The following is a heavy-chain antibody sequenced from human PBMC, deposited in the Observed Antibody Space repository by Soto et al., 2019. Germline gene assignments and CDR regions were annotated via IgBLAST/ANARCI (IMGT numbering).Heavy chain of an antibody. CDR1: GHTLASYD. CDR3: ARDPFYGWFDS. V-gene: IGHV1-8*01. D-gene: IGHD3-16*01. Sequence: QVQLVQSGAEVRKPGASVKVSSKASGHTLASYDINWVRQATGQGLEWMGWMTPDSGDTGYAQKFQGRVTMTWDTSITTAYLELSSLRSDDTAVYYCARDPFYGWFDSWGQGTLVTVSS. J-gene: IGHJ5*01. CDR2: MTPDSGDT.